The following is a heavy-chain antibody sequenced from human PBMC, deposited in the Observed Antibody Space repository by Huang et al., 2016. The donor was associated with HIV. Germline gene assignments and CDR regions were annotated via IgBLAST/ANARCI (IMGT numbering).Heavy chain of an antibody. J-gene: IGHJ4*02. CDR3: AREKAADSAWYGVYYFDY. Sequence: QVQLRQWGAGLVKPSETLSLTCAVYGGSFSGYYWTWIRQSPGKGLEWIGEINHIGKTNYQPSLKSRVTISKDTAKNQFSLQLTSVSAADTSVYFCAREKAADSAWYGVYYFDYWGEGALVTVTS. CDR2: INHIGKT. V-gene: IGHV4-34*01. D-gene: IGHD6-19*01. CDR1: GGSFSGYY.